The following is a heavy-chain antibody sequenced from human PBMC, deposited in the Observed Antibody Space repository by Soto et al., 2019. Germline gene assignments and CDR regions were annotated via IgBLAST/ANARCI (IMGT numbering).Heavy chain of an antibody. V-gene: IGHV6-1*01. Sequence: PSQTLSLPCDISGDSVSRNSAAWNWIRQSPSRGLEWLGRTIYTSKWYNEYAVSVKSRITIIADTSKNQFSLQLISVTPEDTAVYFCARGALNYFAMDVWGQGTTVTVSS. CDR2: TIYTSKWYN. J-gene: IGHJ6*02. D-gene: IGHD3-16*01. CDR3: ARGALNYFAMDV. CDR1: GDSVSRNSAA.